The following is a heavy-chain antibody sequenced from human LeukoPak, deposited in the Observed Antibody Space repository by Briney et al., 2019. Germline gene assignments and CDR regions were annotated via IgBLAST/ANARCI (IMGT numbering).Heavy chain of an antibody. Sequence: SETLSLTCTVSGGSISSSSYYWGWIRQPPGKGLEWIRSIYYSGSTYYNPSLKSRVTISVDTSKNQFSLKLSSVTAADTAVYYCASGILEWLYLPNNWFDPWGQGTLVIVSS. D-gene: IGHD3-3*01. CDR2: IYYSGST. CDR3: ASGILEWLYLPNNWFDP. CDR1: GGSISSSSYY. J-gene: IGHJ5*02. V-gene: IGHV4-39*07.